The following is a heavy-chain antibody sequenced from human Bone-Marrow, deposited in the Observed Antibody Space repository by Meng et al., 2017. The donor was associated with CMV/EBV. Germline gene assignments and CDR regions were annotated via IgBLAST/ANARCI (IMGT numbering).Heavy chain of an antibody. J-gene: IGHJ3*02. CDR3: ATSQIFGQMLSPWEAFAI. D-gene: IGHD2-2*01. V-gene: IGHV3-48*03. Sequence: GESLKISCAASGFTFSAYEMNWVRQAPGKGLEWVLYISSSGSTTYYADSVRGRFTVSRDNAKNSLYLQMNSLRAEDTAVYYCATSQIFGQMLSPWEAFAIWGPGPLVT. CDR2: ISSSGSTT. CDR1: GFTFSAYE.